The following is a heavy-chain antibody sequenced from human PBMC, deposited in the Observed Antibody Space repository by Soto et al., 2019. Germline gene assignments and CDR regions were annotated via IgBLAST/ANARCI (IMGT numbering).Heavy chain of an antibody. J-gene: IGHJ3*01. Sequence: VQLLESGGDLVQPGGSLRLSCVASGFILNNYAMSWFRQAPGKGLEWVSTMGVPDGDSDGVPWYEDSVKGRFTISRDSSANTLFLHMDNLRAEDSALYYCVKRGRNWGAFDFWGQGTTVVVSS. V-gene: IGHV3-23*01. CDR2: MGVPDGDSDGVP. D-gene: IGHD7-27*01. CDR1: GFILNNYA. CDR3: VKRGRNWGAFDF.